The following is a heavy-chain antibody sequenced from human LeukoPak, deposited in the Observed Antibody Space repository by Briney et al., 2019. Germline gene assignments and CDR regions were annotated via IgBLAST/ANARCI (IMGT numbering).Heavy chain of an antibody. CDR1: GFTFGDCA. Sequence: PGGSQRLSCTASGFTFGDCAMSWVRQAPGKGLEWVGFIRSKAYGGTTEYAASVKGRFTISRDDSKSIAYLQMNSLKTEDTAVYYCTPSYYYGSGSYSDYWGQGTLVTVSS. V-gene: IGHV3-49*04. J-gene: IGHJ4*02. CDR3: TPSYYYGSGSYSDY. CDR2: IRSKAYGGTT. D-gene: IGHD3-10*01.